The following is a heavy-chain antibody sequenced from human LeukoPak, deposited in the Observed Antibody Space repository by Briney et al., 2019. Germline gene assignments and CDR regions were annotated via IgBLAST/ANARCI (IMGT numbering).Heavy chain of an antibody. CDR1: GGTFSSYA. D-gene: IGHD3-10*01. Sequence: GSSVKVSFKASGGTFSSYAISWVRQAPGQGLEWMGGIIPIFGTANYAQKFQGRVTITADESTSTAYMELSSLRSEDTAVYYCARDNHYYGSGRHFDYWGQGTLVTVSS. V-gene: IGHV1-69*01. J-gene: IGHJ4*02. CDR2: IIPIFGTA. CDR3: ARDNHYYGSGRHFDY.